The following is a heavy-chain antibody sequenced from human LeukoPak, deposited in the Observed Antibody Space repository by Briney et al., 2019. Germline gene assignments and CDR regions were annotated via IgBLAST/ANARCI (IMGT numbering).Heavy chain of an antibody. V-gene: IGHV4-39*01. D-gene: IGHD1-1*01. CDR1: GGSISSRSYY. Sequence: SETLSLTCTVSGGSISSRSYYWGWIRQPPGKGLEWIGSIYYSGSTYYNPSLKSRVTISVDTSKNQFSLKLSSVTAADTAVYYCARQPMTTAALYYFDYWGQGTLVTVSP. CDR2: IYYSGST. J-gene: IGHJ4*02. CDR3: ARQPMTTAALYYFDY.